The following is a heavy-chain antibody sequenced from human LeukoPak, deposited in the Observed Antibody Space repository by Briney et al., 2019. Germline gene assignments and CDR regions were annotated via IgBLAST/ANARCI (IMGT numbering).Heavy chain of an antibody. D-gene: IGHD6-13*01. J-gene: IGHJ5*02. V-gene: IGHV5-51*01. CDR2: ICPGDSDT. CDR1: GYSFTSYW. CDR3: ARHGPYSSSWYYLNYWFDP. Sequence: GESLKISCKGSGYSFTSYWIVWVRQMPGKGLEWMGMICPGDSDTRYSPSFQGQVTISADKSISTAYLQWSSLKASDTAMYYCARHGPYSSSWYYLNYWFDPWGQGTLVTVSS.